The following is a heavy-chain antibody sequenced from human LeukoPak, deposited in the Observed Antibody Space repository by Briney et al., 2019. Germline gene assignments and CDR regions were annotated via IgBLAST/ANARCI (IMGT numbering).Heavy chain of an antibody. CDR1: GFTFSSYE. V-gene: IGHV3-48*03. CDR3: ARVDGDYDYYYYMDV. J-gene: IGHJ6*03. D-gene: IGHD4-17*01. CDR2: ISSSGSTI. Sequence: GGSPRLSCAASGFTFSSYEMNWVRQAPGKGLEWVSYISSSGSTIYYADSVKGRFTISRDNAKKSLYLQMNSLRAEDTAVYYCARVDGDYDYYYYMDVWGKGTTVTVSS.